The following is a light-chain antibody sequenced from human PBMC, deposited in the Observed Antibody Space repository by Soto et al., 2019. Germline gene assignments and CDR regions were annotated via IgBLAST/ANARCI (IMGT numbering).Light chain of an antibody. Sequence: QSALTQPASVSGSPGQSISISCTGSSSDVGGNNLVSWYQQHPGKAPRLLIYEGSQRPSGISGRFSGSKSGNAASLTISGLQAEDEADYYCCSYAGTWVFGGGTKLT. CDR1: SSDVGGNNL. J-gene: IGLJ3*02. V-gene: IGLV2-23*01. CDR2: EGS. CDR3: CSYAGTWV.